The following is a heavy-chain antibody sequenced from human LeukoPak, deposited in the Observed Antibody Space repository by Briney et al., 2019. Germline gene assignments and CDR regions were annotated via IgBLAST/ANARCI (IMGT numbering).Heavy chain of an antibody. CDR2: IIPIFGTA. CDR1: GGTFSSYA. D-gene: IGHD5-24*01. V-gene: IGHV1-69*13. J-gene: IGHJ4*02. Sequence: GASVKVSCKASGGTFSSYAISWVRQATGQGLEWMGGIIPIFGTANYAQKFQGRVTITADESTSTAYMELSSLRSEDTAVYYCAMTSLDLITLDYWGQGTLVTVSS. CDR3: AMTSLDLITLDY.